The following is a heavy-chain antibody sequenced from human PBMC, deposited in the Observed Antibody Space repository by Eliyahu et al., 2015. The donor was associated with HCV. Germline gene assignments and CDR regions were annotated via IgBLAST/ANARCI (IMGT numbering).Heavy chain of an antibody. D-gene: IGHD3-9*01. Sequence: EVQLVQSGAEVKKPGESLRISCKGSGYSFTSYWISWVRQMPGKGLEWMGRIDPSDSYTNYSPSFQGHVTISADKSISTAYLQWSSLKASDTAMYYCARGNYDILTGYYSSPRKYFQHWGQGTLVTVSS. V-gene: IGHV5-10-1*03. CDR2: IDPSDSYT. J-gene: IGHJ1*01. CDR1: GYSFTSYW. CDR3: ARGNYDILTGYYSSPRKYFQH.